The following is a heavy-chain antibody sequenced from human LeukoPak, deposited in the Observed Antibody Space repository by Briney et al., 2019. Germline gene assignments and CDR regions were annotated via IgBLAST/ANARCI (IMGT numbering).Heavy chain of an antibody. CDR3: ASREMATIVSVDY. J-gene: IGHJ4*02. Sequence: ASVRVSCKASGYTFTSYDINWVRQATGQGLEWVGWMNPNSGNSDHAQKFQGRVTMTRNTSISTAYMELSSLRSEDTAVYYCASREMATIVSVDYWGQGTLVTVSS. D-gene: IGHD5-24*01. CDR1: GYTFTSYD. CDR2: MNPNSGNS. V-gene: IGHV1-8*01.